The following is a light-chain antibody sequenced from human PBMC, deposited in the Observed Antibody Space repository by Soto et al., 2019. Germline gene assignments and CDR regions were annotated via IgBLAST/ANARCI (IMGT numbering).Light chain of an antibody. V-gene: IGKV1-5*03. J-gene: IGKJ1*01. CDR3: QQYSYNWT. CDR1: QSISSW. Sequence: DIQMIQSPSTLSASVGDRVTITCRASQSISSWLAWYQQKPGTAPKLLIYKASTLQSGVPSRFSGSGSGTEFTLTISSLLPDDFATNYCQQYSYNWTFGKGSKV. CDR2: KAS.